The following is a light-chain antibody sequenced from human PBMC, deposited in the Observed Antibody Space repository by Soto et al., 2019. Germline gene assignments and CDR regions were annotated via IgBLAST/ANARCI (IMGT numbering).Light chain of an antibody. CDR1: SGSIASNY. Sequence: NFMLTQPHSVSESPGKTVTISCTRSSGSIASNYVHWYQQRPGSAPTTVIYEDKQRPSGVPDRFSGSTDGSSNSASLTISGLQTEDEGDYYCQSYDSSTVVFGGGTKLTVL. J-gene: IGLJ2*01. V-gene: IGLV6-57*04. CDR2: EDK. CDR3: QSYDSSTVV.